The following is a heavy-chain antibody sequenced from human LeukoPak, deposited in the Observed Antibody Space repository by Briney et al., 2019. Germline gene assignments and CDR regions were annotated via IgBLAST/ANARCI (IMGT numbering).Heavy chain of an antibody. J-gene: IGHJ3*02. CDR3: ARHQVAATHNDTFDI. D-gene: IGHD2-15*01. CDR1: GYSFTSHW. Sequence: GESLKISCEGSGYSFTSHWIGWVRQMPGKGLEWMGVIYPGDSDTRYGPSFQGQVTISADKSISTAYLQWSGLKASDTAMYYCARHQVAATHNDTFDIWGQGTWSPSLQ. CDR2: IYPGDSDT. V-gene: IGHV5-51*01.